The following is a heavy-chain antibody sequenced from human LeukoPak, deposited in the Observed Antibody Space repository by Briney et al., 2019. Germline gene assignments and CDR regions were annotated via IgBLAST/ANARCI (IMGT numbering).Heavy chain of an antibody. CDR2: ISGSGGST. Sequence: GGSLRLSCAASGFTVSSNYMSWVRQAPGKGLEWVSAISGSGGSTYYADSVKGRFTISRDNSKNTLYLQMNSLRAEDTAVYYCAKGPGWYDSSGYYYGYFDYWGQGTLVTVSS. J-gene: IGHJ4*02. CDR3: AKGPGWYDSSGYYYGYFDY. V-gene: IGHV3-23*01. D-gene: IGHD3-22*01. CDR1: GFTVSSNY.